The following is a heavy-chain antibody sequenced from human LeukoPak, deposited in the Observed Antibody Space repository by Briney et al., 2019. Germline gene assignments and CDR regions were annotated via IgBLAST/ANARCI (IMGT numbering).Heavy chain of an antibody. D-gene: IGHD6-19*01. CDR1: GYTFTGYY. J-gene: IGHJ6*03. Sequence: GASVKVSCKASGYTFTGYYMHWVRQAPGQGLEWMGWINPNSGGTNYAQKFQGRVTMTRDTSISTAYMELSRLRSDDTAVYYCARIAVAGTDYYYYYVDVWGKGTTVTVSS. CDR3: ARIAVAGTDYYYYYVDV. V-gene: IGHV1-2*02. CDR2: INPNSGGT.